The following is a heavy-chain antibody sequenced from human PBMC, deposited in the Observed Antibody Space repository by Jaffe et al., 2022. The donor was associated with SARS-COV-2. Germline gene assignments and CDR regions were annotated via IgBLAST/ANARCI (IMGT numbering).Heavy chain of an antibody. Sequence: QVQLQQSGPGLVKPSQTLSLTCAISGDSVSSNSAAWNWIRQSPSRGLEWLGRTYYRSKWYNDYAVSVKSRITINPDTSKNQFSLQLNSVTPEDTAVYYCARGGGLWSSGWFNWFDPWGQGTLVTVSS. CDR1: GDSVSSNSAA. CDR2: TYYRSKWYN. D-gene: IGHD6-19*01. V-gene: IGHV6-1*01. J-gene: IGHJ5*02. CDR3: ARGGGLWSSGWFNWFDP.